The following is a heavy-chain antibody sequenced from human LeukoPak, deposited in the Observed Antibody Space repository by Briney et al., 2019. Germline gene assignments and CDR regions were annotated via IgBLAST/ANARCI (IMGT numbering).Heavy chain of an antibody. CDR1: GFTFSRFA. J-gene: IGHJ4*02. V-gene: IGHV3-30*04. Sequence: GGSLRLSCAASGFTFSRFAMHWVRQAPGKGLEWMAVISFDGSTKYYADSVKGRFTISRDNSKNTLYVQMNTLRAEDTAVYYCARDGQLWFHNTDYWGQGTLVTVSS. CDR2: ISFDGSTK. D-gene: IGHD5-18*01. CDR3: ARDGQLWFHNTDY.